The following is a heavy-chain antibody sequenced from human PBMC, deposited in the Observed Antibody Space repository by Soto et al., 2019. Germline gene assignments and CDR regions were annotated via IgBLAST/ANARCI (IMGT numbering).Heavy chain of an antibody. J-gene: IGHJ6*02. CDR2: IRSNAYGGTA. CDR3: TRDLSPPSSCGGDCYGMDV. D-gene: IGHD2-21*01. Sequence: GGSLRLSCTASGFTFSDYAMSWVRQAPGKGPEWVGFIRSNAYGGTAEYAASVKGRFAISRDDSKSIAYLQMNSLKSEDTALYYCTRDLSPPSSCGGDCYGMDVWGQGTTVTVSS. V-gene: IGHV3-49*04. CDR1: GFTFSDYA.